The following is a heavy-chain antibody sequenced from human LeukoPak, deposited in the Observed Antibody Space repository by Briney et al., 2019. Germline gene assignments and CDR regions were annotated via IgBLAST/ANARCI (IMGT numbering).Heavy chain of an antibody. CDR3: ARAGEVYNSGSYLEY. V-gene: IGHV1-69*13. CDR2: IIPIFGPA. CDR1: GGTFSNYA. J-gene: IGHJ4*02. Sequence: GASVKVSCKASGGTFSNYAIGWVRQAPGQGLEWMGGIIPIFGPANYAQKFQGRVTIAADESTSTAYMELSSLRFEDTAVYYCARAGEVYNSGSYLEYWGQGTLVTVSS. D-gene: IGHD6-19*01.